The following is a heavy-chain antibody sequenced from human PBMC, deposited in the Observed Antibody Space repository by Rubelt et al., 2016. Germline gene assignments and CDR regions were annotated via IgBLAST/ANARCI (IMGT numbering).Heavy chain of an antibody. CDR1: YG. V-gene: IGHV1-18*01. D-gene: IGHD5-18*01. CDR3: ARTVTPIGYSYGQQFDY. J-gene: IGHJ4*02. CDR2: ISAYNGNT. Sequence: YGISWVRQAPGQGLEWMGWISAYNGNTNYAQKLQGRVTMTTDTSTSTAYMELRSLRSDDTAVYYCARTVTPIGYSYGQQFDYWGQGTLVTVSS.